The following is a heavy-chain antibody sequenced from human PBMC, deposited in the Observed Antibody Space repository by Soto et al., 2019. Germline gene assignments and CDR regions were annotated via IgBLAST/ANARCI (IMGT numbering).Heavy chain of an antibody. V-gene: IGHV3-7*04. CDR2: IKQDGSEK. J-gene: IGHJ4*02. D-gene: IGHD3-22*01. Sequence: GGCLMPSCSGSGFTFSSYCMSWVPQAPGNGLEWVANIKQDGSEKYYVDSVKGRFTISRDNAKNSLYLQMNSLRAEDTAVYYCARWPNYYDSSTYYRQEYFDYWGQGTMVTVSS. CDR3: ARWPNYYDSSTYYRQEYFDY. CDR1: GFTFSSYC.